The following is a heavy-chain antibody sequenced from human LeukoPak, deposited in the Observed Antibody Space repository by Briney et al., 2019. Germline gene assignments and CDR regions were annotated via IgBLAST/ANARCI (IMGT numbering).Heavy chain of an antibody. V-gene: IGHV3-7*01. Sequence: GGSLRLSCAASGFTFSSYWMSWVRQAPGKGLEWVANIKQDGSEKYYVDSVKGRFTISRDNAKNSLYLQMNSLRAEDTAVYYCAKAVAGQFDAFDIWGQGTMVTVSS. CDR1: GFTFSSYW. CDR3: AKAVAGQFDAFDI. D-gene: IGHD6-19*01. CDR2: IKQDGSEK. J-gene: IGHJ3*02.